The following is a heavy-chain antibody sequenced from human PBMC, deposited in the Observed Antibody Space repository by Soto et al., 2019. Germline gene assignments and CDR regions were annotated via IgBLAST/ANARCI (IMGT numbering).Heavy chain of an antibody. D-gene: IGHD6-19*01. Sequence: AVGSLRLSCAASGFIFSNFGMHWVRQAPGKGLEWVAVIWYDGSNEYYADSVKGRFTISKDNSKNTLYLQMNSLRAEDTAVYYCARDDIPGRAVATYGMDVWGQGTTVTVSS. CDR3: ARDDIPGRAVATYGMDV. J-gene: IGHJ6*02. CDR2: IWYDGSNE. V-gene: IGHV3-33*01. CDR1: GFIFSNFG.